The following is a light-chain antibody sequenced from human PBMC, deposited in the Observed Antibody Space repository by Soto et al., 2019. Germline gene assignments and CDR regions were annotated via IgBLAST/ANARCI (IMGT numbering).Light chain of an antibody. CDR3: QHYKTYSRT. J-gene: IGKJ1*01. CDR1: QSVSSW. CDR2: KAS. V-gene: IGKV1-5*03. Sequence: MTQSPATLSVSPGERATLSCRASQSVSSWLAWYQQKPGKAPNLLIYKASSLESGVPSRFSGSGSGTEFTLTISSLQPDDFATYYCQHYKTYSRTFGQGTKVEIK.